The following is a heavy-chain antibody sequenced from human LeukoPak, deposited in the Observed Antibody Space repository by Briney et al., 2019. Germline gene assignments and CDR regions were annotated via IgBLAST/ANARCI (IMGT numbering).Heavy chain of an antibody. V-gene: IGHV4-30-2*01. J-gene: IGHJ3*02. Sequence: SETLSLTCAVSGGSISSGGYSWSWIRQPPGKGLGWIGYIYHSGSTYYNPSLKSRVTISVDRSKNQFSLKLSSVTAADTAVYCCASQYYYDSSGYNAFDIWGQGTMVTVSS. D-gene: IGHD3-22*01. CDR3: ASQYYYDSSGYNAFDI. CDR1: GGSISSGGYS. CDR2: IYHSGST.